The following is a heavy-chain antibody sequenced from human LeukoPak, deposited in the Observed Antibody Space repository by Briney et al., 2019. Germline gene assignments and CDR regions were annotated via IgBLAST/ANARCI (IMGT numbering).Heavy chain of an antibody. Sequence: PGGSLRLSCAASGSTVSTNYMTWVRQAPGKGLEWVSVIYSGGSTYYADSVKGRFTISRDNSKNTLYLQMNSLRTEDTAVYYCARGGSYYDILTGYHHYYYYYMDVWGKGTTVTVSS. J-gene: IGHJ6*03. CDR1: GSTVSTNY. CDR3: ARGGSYYDILTGYHHYYYYYMDV. D-gene: IGHD3-9*01. CDR2: IYSGGST. V-gene: IGHV3-66*01.